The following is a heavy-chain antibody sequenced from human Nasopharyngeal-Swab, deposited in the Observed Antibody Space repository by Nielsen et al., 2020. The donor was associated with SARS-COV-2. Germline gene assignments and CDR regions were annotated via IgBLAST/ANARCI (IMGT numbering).Heavy chain of an antibody. Sequence: GSLRLSCTVPGGSISSSSYYWGWIRQPPGKGLEWIGYIYYSGSTYYNPSLEGRVSMSVDTSKNHFSLKVSSVTAAGTAVYYCARVPSDYGDPAGFDYWGQGILVTVSS. CDR2: IYYSGST. D-gene: IGHD4-17*01. J-gene: IGHJ4*02. CDR1: GGSISSSSYY. V-gene: IGHV4-39*02. CDR3: ARVPSDYGDPAGFDY.